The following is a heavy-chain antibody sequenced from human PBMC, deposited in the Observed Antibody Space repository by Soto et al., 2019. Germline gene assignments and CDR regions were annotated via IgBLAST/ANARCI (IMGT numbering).Heavy chain of an antibody. CDR3: ARVGGFGATTIDY. V-gene: IGHV4-30-4*01. Sequence: SETLSLTCTVSGGSISSGDYYWSWIRQPPGKGLEWIGYIYYSGSTYYNPSLKSRVTISVDTSKNQLPLKLSSVTAADTAVYYCARVGGFGATTIDYWGQGTLVTVSS. D-gene: IGHD3-10*01. CDR2: IYYSGST. J-gene: IGHJ4*02. CDR1: GGSISSGDYY.